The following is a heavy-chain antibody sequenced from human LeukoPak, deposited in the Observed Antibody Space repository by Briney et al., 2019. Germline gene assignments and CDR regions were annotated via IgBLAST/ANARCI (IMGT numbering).Heavy chain of an antibody. CDR3: HYMDV. J-gene: IGHJ6*03. CDR1: GGSISSSRYY. Sequence: PSETLSLTCTVSGGSISSSRYYWGWIPQPPGKGLEWIGSIYYSGSTYYNPSLKSRVTISVDTAKNQFSLKLSSVTAADTAVYYCHYMDVWGKGTTVTVSS. CDR2: IYYSGST. V-gene: IGHV4-39*07.